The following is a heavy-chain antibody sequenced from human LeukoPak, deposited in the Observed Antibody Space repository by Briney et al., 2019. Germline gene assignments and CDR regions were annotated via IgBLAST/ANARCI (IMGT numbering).Heavy chain of an antibody. J-gene: IGHJ4*02. V-gene: IGHV3-66*01. D-gene: IGHD4-17*01. CDR2: IYSGGRT. CDR3: ASRTVGDYPYFDH. CDR1: GFTVSGKY. Sequence: GGSLRLSCAASGFTVSGKYMSWVRQAPGKGLEWVSLIYSGGRTYYADSVKGRFTISRDNSKNTLYLQMNSLRVADTAVYYCASRTVGDYPYFDHWGQGTLVIVSS.